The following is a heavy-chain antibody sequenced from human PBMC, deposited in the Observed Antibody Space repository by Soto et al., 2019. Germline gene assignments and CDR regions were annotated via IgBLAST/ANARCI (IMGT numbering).Heavy chain of an antibody. CDR1: GYTFTSYG. Sequence: QVQLVQSGAEVKKPGASVKVSCKASGYTFTSYGISWVRQAPGQGLEWMGWISAYNGNPNYAQKLQGRVTMTPDTSTSTAYMELRSLRSDDTAVYYCARDSGALGYCSGGSCYADYWGQGTLVTVSS. CDR2: ISAYNGNP. D-gene: IGHD2-15*01. CDR3: ARDSGALGYCSGGSCYADY. V-gene: IGHV1-18*04. J-gene: IGHJ4*02.